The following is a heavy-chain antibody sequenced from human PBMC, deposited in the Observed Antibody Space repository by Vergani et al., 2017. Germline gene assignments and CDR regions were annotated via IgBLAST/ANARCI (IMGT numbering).Heavy chain of an antibody. CDR2: IWYDGSNK. CDR1: GFTFSSYG. J-gene: IGHJ3*02. V-gene: IGHV3-33*06. D-gene: IGHD7-27*01. Sequence: VQLLESGGGLVQPGGSLRLSCAASGFTFSSYGMHWVRQAPGKGLEWVAVIWYDGSNKYYADSVKGRFTISRDNSKNTLYLQMNSLRAEDTAVYYCAKDLGRLGDAFDIWGQGTMVTVSS. CDR3: AKDLGRLGDAFDI.